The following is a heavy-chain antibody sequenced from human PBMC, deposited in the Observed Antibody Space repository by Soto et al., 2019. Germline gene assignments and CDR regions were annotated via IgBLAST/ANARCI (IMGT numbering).Heavy chain of an antibody. CDR2: ISAYNGNT. Sequence: ASVKVSCKASGYTFTSYGISCVRQAPGQGLEWMGWISAYNGNTNYAQKLQGRVTMTTDTSTSTAYMELRSLRSDDTAVYYCARLVYNWNDPYYYYYMDVWGKGTTVTVSS. CDR3: ARLVYNWNDPYYYYYMDV. CDR1: GYTFTSYG. J-gene: IGHJ6*03. D-gene: IGHD1-1*01. V-gene: IGHV1-18*01.